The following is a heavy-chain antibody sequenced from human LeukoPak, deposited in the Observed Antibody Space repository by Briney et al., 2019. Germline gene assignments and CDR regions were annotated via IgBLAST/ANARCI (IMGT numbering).Heavy chain of an antibody. V-gene: IGHV3-9*01. CDR1: GFTFDDYA. CDR2: ISWNSGSI. J-gene: IGHJ2*01. Sequence: PGRSLRLSCAASGFTFDDYAMRWVRQAPGKGLEWASGISWNSGSIGYVDSVKGRFTISRDNAKNSLYLQMNSLRAEDTALYYCAREETTVSRYFDLWGRGTLVTVSS. D-gene: IGHD4-17*01. CDR3: AREETTVSRYFDL.